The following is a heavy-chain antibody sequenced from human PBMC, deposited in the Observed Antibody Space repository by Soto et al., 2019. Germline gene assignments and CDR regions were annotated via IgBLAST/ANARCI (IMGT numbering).Heavy chain of an antibody. J-gene: IGHJ6*02. Sequence: GGSLRLSCAASGFTFSSYGMHWVRQAPGKWLEWVAVIWYDGSSKYYADSVKGRFTISRDNSKNTLYLQMNSLRAEDTAVYYCARGPYSSSGQIGGVYYYYYYGMDVWGQGXTVTVYS. D-gene: IGHD6-6*01. CDR3: ARGPYSSSGQIGGVYYYYYYGMDV. CDR1: GFTFSSYG. CDR2: IWYDGSSK. V-gene: IGHV3-33*01.